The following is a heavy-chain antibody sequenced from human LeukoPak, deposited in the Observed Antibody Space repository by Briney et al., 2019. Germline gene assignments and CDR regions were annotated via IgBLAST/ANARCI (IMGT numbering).Heavy chain of an antibody. Sequence: SETLSLTCAVYGGSFNSYYWSWIRQSPGKGLEWIGEINHSGSTNYNPSLESRVTISVDTSKKQFLLNLTSVTAADTAVYFCARRRMLMFNSIDHWGQGTLVTVSS. CDR1: GGSFNSYY. CDR3: ARRRMLMFNSIDH. D-gene: IGHD3-10*02. J-gene: IGHJ4*02. CDR2: INHSGST. V-gene: IGHV4-34*01.